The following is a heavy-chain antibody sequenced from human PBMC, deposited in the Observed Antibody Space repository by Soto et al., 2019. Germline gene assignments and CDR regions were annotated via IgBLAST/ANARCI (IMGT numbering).Heavy chain of an antibody. CDR3: ARDRGIILTGPKGWLDP. CDR1: GYTFTGYY. CDR2: INPNSGGT. V-gene: IGHV1-2*02. Sequence: ASVKVSCKASGYTFTGYYMHWVRQAPGQGLEWMGWINPNSGGTNYAQKFQGRVTMTRDTSISTAYMELSRLRSDDTAVYYCARDRGIILTGPKGWLDPWGQGTLVTVYS. D-gene: IGHD3-9*01. J-gene: IGHJ5*02.